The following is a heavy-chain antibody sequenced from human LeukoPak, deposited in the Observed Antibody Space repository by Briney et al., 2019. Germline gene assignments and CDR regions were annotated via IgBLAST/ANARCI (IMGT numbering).Heavy chain of an antibody. V-gene: IGHV3-30*03. CDR1: GFTFGLHG. Sequence: GGSLRLSCVASGFTFGLHGMHWVRQAPGKGLEWVALMSHDGSVKDYGDSVKGRFTVSRDNSKNTLSLQMNSLRPEDTALYYCARDGDSLRYFGLSLNDAFDFWGRGTMVTVSS. D-gene: IGHD3-9*01. CDR2: MSHDGSVK. J-gene: IGHJ3*01. CDR3: ARDGDSLRYFGLSLNDAFDF.